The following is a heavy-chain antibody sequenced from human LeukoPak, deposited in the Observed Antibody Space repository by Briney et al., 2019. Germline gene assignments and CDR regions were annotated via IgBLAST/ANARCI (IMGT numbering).Heavy chain of an antibody. J-gene: IGHJ4*02. CDR1: GFTFSSYSMN. CDR3: ATYDYNGSGFSLRHW. Sequence: PGGSLRLSCAASGFTFSSYSMNWVRQAPGKGLEWIGSIDSTGSSYWNTSLKSRVTMSVDTSKNHFSLNMSSVTAADTAVYYCATYDYNGSGFSLRHWWGQGTLVTVSS. V-gene: IGHV4-59*04. D-gene: IGHD3-22*01. CDR2: IDSTGSS.